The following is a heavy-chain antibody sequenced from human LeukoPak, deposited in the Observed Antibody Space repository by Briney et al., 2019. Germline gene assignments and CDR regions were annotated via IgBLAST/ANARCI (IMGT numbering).Heavy chain of an antibody. J-gene: IGHJ4*02. Sequence: GGPLRLSCAASGFTFSNARMNWVRQAPGKGLEWVGRIKTKTDDGATDYSAPVKARFTISRDDSKTTLYLQMNGLKTEDTAIYYCTTYVGATAYWGQGTLVTVSS. D-gene: IGHD1-26*01. CDR2: IKTKTDDGAT. CDR3: TTYVGATAY. CDR1: GFTFSNAR. V-gene: IGHV3-15*01.